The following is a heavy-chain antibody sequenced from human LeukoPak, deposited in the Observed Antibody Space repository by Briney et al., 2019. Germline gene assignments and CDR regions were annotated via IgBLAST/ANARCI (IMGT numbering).Heavy chain of an antibody. Sequence: GGSLRLSCAASGFTVRSNHMSWVRQAPGKGLEGVSVIYIDDSTNNADSVKRRFTISRDNSKNTLYLQMNSLRAEDTAVYYCAREDSSGGGFDPWGQGTLVTVSS. V-gene: IGHV3-53*05. D-gene: IGHD6-19*01. CDR3: AREDSSGGGFDP. CDR1: GFTVRSNH. CDR2: IYIDDST. J-gene: IGHJ5*02.